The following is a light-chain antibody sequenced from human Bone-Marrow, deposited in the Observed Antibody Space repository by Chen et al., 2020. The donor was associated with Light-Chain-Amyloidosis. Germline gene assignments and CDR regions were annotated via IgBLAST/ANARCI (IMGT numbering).Light chain of an antibody. CDR1: QTISSNY. CDR3: QQYGTSPLT. V-gene: IGKV3-20*01. Sequence: EIVLTQSPGILSLSPGEGANLSCRASQTISSNYLTWYQQKFGQAPRLLIYGSSSRATGIPDRFTGSGSGTDFTLTINRLEPEDFAMYYCQQYGTSPLTLGGGTKVEIK. J-gene: IGKJ4*01. CDR2: GSS.